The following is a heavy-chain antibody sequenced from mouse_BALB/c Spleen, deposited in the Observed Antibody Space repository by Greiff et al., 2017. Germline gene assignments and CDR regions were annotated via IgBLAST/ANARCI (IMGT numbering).Heavy chain of an antibody. V-gene: IGHV1-5*01. D-gene: IGHD1-1*01. Sequence: VHVKQSGTVLARPGASVKMSCKASGYSFTSYWMHWVKQRPGQGLEWIGAIYPGNSDTSYNQKFKGKAKLTAVTSASTAYMELSSLTNEDSAVYYCSSGYYGSSYCSFDYWGQGTTLTVSS. CDR3: SSGYYGSSYCSFDY. CDR2: IYPGNSDT. J-gene: IGHJ2*01. CDR1: GYSFTSYW.